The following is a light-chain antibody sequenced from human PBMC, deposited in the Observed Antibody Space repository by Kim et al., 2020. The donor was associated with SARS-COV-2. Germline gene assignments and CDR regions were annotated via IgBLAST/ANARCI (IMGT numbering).Light chain of an antibody. Sequence: STGEGAILSCWASQRVSSSHVAWYQQKPGQAPRLLIYGASSRATGIPDRFSGSGSGTDFTLTISRLEPEDFAVYFCQKYGPSLWTFGQGTKVDIK. J-gene: IGKJ1*01. V-gene: IGKV3-20*01. CDR1: QRVSSSH. CDR2: GAS. CDR3: QKYGPSLWT.